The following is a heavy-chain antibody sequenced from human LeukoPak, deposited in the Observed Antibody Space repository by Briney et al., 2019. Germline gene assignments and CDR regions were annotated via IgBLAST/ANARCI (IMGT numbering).Heavy chain of an antibody. Sequence: PRGSLRLSCAASSGLLFSSHGMHWVRQAPGKGLEWVALIWYDGSNKWYADSVKGRFTISRDNSKNTLYLQMDSLRAEDTAVYYCARARNNYDSSGYSALDCWGQGTLVTVSS. CDR3: ARARNNYDSSGYSALDC. J-gene: IGHJ4*02. D-gene: IGHD3-22*01. V-gene: IGHV3-33*01. CDR1: GLLFSSHG. CDR2: IWYDGSNK.